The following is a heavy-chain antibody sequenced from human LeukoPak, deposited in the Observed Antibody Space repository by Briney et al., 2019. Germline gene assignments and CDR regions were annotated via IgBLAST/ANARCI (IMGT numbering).Heavy chain of an antibody. CDR3: AREGLLRLGELSYFDY. Sequence: ASVKVSCKASGGTFSSYGISWVRQAPGQGLEWMGGIIPIFVTANYAQKFQGRVTITADESTSTAYMEVSSLRSDDTALYYCAREGLLRLGELSYFDYWGEGTLVTVSS. CDR1: GGTFSSYG. V-gene: IGHV1-69*13. CDR2: IIPIFVTA. J-gene: IGHJ4*02. D-gene: IGHD3-16*02.